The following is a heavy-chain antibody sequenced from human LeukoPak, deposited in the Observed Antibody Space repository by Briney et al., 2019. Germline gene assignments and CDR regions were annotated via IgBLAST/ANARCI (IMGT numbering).Heavy chain of an antibody. V-gene: IGHV4-34*01. J-gene: IGHJ3*02. CDR3: AKSNGYGLVDI. CDR2: INHSGST. D-gene: IGHD3-10*01. CDR1: GGPFSGYY. Sequence: SETLSLTCAVYGGPFSGYYWSWIRQPPGKGLEWIGEINHSGSTNYNPSLKSRVTISVDTSKNQFSLKLSSVTAADTAVYYCAKSNGYGLVDIWGQGTMVTVSS.